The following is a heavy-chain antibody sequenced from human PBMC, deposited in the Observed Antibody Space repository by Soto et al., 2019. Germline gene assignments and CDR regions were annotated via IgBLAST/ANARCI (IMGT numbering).Heavy chain of an antibody. D-gene: IGHD4-17*01. CDR3: ARDHRWGYEYGDYGDS. J-gene: IGHJ5*01. Sequence: EVQLVESGGGVVRPGGSLRLACAVSGFSLDEYGMSWVRQAPGKGPEWVSGMHRNGDSTGYADSVKGRFTISRDDAKNYLYLQMNSLRADDTAFYYCARDHRWGYEYGDYGDSWGHGTLVTVSS. CDR1: GFSLDEYG. V-gene: IGHV3-20*04. CDR2: MHRNGDST.